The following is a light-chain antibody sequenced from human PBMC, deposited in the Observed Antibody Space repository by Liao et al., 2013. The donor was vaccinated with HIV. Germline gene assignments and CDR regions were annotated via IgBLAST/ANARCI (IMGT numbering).Light chain of an antibody. V-gene: IGLV3-1*01. CDR2: QDS. J-gene: IGLJ3*02. Sequence: SYGLTQPPSVSVSTGQTASITCYGDNLSNILVNKYLHWYQQRPGQSPVLVIYQDSKRPSGIPARFSGSNSGNTATLTISGTQAMDEADYYCQAWDSSSWVFGGGTKLTVL. CDR1: NLSNILVNKY. CDR3: QAWDSSSWV.